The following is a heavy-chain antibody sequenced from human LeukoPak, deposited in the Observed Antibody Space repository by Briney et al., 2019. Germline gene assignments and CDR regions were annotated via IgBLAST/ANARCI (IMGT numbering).Heavy chain of an antibody. D-gene: IGHD6-6*01. CDR3: ARGGGYSSSLVGFDP. CDR1: GGSFSGYY. Sequence: PSETLSLTCAVHGGSFSGYYWSWIRQPPGKGLEWIGEINHSGSTNYNPSLKSRVTISVDTSKNQFSLKLSSVTAADTAVYYCARGGGYSSSLVGFDPWGQRTLVTVSS. V-gene: IGHV4-34*01. CDR2: INHSGST. J-gene: IGHJ5*02.